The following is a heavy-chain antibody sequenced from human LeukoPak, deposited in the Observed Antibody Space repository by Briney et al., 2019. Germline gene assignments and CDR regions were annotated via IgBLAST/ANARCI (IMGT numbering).Heavy chain of an antibody. J-gene: IGHJ4*02. CDR2: IYYSGST. V-gene: IGHV4-59*01. Sequence: SETLSLTCAVHGGSFSGYYWSWIRQPPGKGLEWIGYIYYSGSTNYNPSLKSRVTISVDTSKNQFSLKLSSVTAADTAVYYCARSAFGDYFDYWGQGTLVTVSS. D-gene: IGHD3-10*01. CDR1: GGSFSGYY. CDR3: ARSAFGDYFDY.